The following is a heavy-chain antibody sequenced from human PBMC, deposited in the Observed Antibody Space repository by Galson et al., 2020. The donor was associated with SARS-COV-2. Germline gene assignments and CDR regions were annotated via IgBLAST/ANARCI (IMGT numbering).Heavy chain of an antibody. J-gene: IGHJ2*01. CDR1: GLTLDDHA. CDR3: ATGGLGGASWFFDL. D-gene: IGHD3-16*01. V-gene: IGHV3-9*01. CDR2: INWNSGTI. Sequence: GGSLRPSCAASGLTLDDHAMHWVRHVSGKGLEWVSGINWNSGTIDYADSVRGRFTISRDNAKNPLYLQMKSLRPEDTALYYCATGGLGGASWFFDLWGRGTLVTVSS.